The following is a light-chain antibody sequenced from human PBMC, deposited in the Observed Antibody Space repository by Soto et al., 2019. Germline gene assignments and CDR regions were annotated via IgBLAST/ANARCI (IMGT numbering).Light chain of an antibody. J-gene: IGKJ3*01. CDR1: QSITNC. V-gene: IGKV1-39*01. Sequence: DIQMTQSPSSLSASVGDRVTITCRASQSITNCLNWYQHKPGKAPTLVVYAASSWQSGVPSRFSGSGSGTDFTLTISSLQPEDFATYFCQQGHSMPFTFGPGTKVDIK. CDR2: AAS. CDR3: QQGHSMPFT.